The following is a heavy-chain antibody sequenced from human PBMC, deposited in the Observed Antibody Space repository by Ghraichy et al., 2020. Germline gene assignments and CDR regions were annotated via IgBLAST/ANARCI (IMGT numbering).Heavy chain of an antibody. CDR2: IYSGGST. Sequence: GGSLRLSCAASGFTVSSNYMSWVRQAPGKGLEWVSVIYSGGSTYYADSVKGRFTISRDNSKNTLYLQMNSLRAEDTAVYYCARYPWGGSWYGGDAFDIWGQGTMVTVSS. V-gene: IGHV3-53*01. D-gene: IGHD6-13*01. J-gene: IGHJ3*02. CDR1: GFTVSSNY. CDR3: ARYPWGGSWYGGDAFDI.